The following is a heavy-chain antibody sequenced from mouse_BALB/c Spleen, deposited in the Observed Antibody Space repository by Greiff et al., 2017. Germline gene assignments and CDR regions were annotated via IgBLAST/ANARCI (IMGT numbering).Heavy chain of an antibody. J-gene: IGHJ2*01. CDR3: ARRPAYFDY. CDR2: INPSNGRT. CDR1: GYTFTRYW. Sequence: QVQLKQSGAELVKPGASVKLSCKASGYTFTRYWMHWVKQRPGQGLEWIGEINPSNGRTNYNEKFKSKATLTVDKSSSTAYMQLSSLTSEDSAVYYCARRPAYFDYWGQGTTLTVSS. V-gene: IGHV1S81*02.